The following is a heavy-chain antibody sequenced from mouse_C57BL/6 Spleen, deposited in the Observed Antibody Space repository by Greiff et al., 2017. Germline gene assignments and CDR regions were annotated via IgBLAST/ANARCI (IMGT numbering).Heavy chain of an antibody. CDR3: SSQHYFISSWYFDV. CDR1: GYTFTSYW. CDR2: IHPNSGST. J-gene: IGHJ1*03. V-gene: IGHV1-64*01. D-gene: IGHD1-1*01. Sequence: QVQLQQPGAELVKPGASVKLSCKASGYTFTSYWMHWVKQRPGQGLAWIGMIHPNSGSTNYNEKFKSKATLTVDKSSSTAYMQLSSLTSEDSAVYSCSSQHYFISSWYFDVWGRGTTVTVSS.